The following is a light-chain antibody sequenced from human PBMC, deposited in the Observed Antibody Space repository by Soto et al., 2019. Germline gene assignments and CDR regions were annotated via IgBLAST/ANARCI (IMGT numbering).Light chain of an antibody. CDR2: DAS. Sequence: DIQMTQSPSSLSASVGGRVTITCQASHDITNYLNWYQQKPGNAPKLLIYDASNLETGVPSRFSANGSETDFTFTISSLQPEDTATYYCQQYDDLPITFGPGTRLVIK. CDR3: QQYDDLPIT. CDR1: HDITNY. V-gene: IGKV1-33*01. J-gene: IGKJ5*01.